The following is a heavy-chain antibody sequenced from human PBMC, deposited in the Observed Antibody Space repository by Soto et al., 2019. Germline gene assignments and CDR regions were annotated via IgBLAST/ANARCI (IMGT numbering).Heavy chain of an antibody. CDR2: ISAGGGNT. D-gene: IGHD1-1*01. CDR1: GFTFSSYA. J-gene: IGHJ5*02. V-gene: IGHV3-23*01. Sequence: EVQLLESGGGLVQPGGSLRLSCAASGFTFSSYAMSWVRQAPRKGLEWVSAISAGGGNTYYRDSVKGRFTISRDNSKNTLYLQMNSLRAEDTAVYFCAQTTPSIHWFDPWGQGTLVTVSS. CDR3: AQTTPSIHWFDP.